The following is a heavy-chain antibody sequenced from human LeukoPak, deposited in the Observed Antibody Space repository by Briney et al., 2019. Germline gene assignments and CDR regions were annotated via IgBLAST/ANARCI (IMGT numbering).Heavy chain of an antibody. Sequence: SETLSLTCTVSGGSISSGSYYWSWIRQPAGKGLEWIGRIYTSGSTNYNPSLKSRVTISVDTSKNQFSLKLSSVTAADTAVYYCARGIVVVAQLGYYYYYMDVWGKGTTVTVSS. V-gene: IGHV4-61*02. CDR1: GGSISSGSYY. CDR2: IYTSGST. CDR3: ARGIVVVAQLGYYYYYMDV. J-gene: IGHJ6*03. D-gene: IGHD2-15*01.